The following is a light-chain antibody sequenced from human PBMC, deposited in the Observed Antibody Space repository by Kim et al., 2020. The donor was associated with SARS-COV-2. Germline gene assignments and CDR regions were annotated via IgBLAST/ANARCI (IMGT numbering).Light chain of an antibody. CDR2: GAS. J-gene: IGKJ2*01. V-gene: IGKV3-15*01. CDR1: QGVSSI. Sequence: SPGDRAALSRRASQGVSSILAWYQQIPGQAPRLLIYGASTRATGIPARFSGSGSGTEFTLTISSLQSEDFAVYYCQQYNNWPPYTFGQGTKLEI. CDR3: QQYNNWPPYT.